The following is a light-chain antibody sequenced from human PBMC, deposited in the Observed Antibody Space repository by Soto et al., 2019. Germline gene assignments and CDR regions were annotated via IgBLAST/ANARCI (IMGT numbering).Light chain of an antibody. CDR2: EVT. CDR3: GSYASATLI. Sequence: QSVLTKPASVSGSPGQSITISCTGTSNDIGAYNYVSWYQQYPGKVPTLIIYEVTFRPSGVSNRFSGSKSGNTASLTISGLQTEDEADYYCGSYASATLIFGGGTKVTVL. J-gene: IGLJ2*01. CDR1: SNDIGAYNY. V-gene: IGLV2-14*03.